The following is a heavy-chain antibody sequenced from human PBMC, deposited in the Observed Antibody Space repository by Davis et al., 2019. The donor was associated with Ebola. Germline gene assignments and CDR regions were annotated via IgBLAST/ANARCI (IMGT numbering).Heavy chain of an antibody. J-gene: IGHJ3*02. CDR2: INHSGST. CDR1: GGSFSGYY. CDR3: AREPYGSGKSDAFDI. D-gene: IGHD3-10*01. Sequence: MPSETLSLTCAVYGGSFSGYYWSWIRQPPGKGLEWIGEINHSGSTNYNPSLKSRVTISVDTSKNQFSLKLSSVTAADTAVYYCAREPYGSGKSDAFDIWGQGTTVTVSS. V-gene: IGHV4-34*01.